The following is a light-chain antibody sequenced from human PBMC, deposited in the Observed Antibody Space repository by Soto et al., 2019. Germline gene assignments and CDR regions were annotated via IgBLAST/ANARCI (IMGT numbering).Light chain of an antibody. Sequence: DIQMTQSPSTLSASVGDRVTITCRASQSISSWLAWYQQKPGKAPKLLIYDASSLESGVPSRFSGSGSGTEFTLTISSLQPDDFATYYCQQYKSYSTTFGQGTKVEIK. V-gene: IGKV1-5*01. J-gene: IGKJ1*01. CDR1: QSISSW. CDR3: QQYKSYSTT. CDR2: DAS.